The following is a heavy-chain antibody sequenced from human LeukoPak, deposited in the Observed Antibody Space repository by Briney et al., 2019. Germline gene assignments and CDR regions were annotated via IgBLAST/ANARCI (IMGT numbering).Heavy chain of an antibody. V-gene: IGHV4-59*11. CDR3: ATIKRGSIYGYFDF. Sequence: SETLSLTCTVSGGSITSHYWSWLRQPPGKGLEWIAYMFDSVNTKDNPSLTSRLTLSADTSNNQFSLRLRYVTAAGTAMYYCATIKRGSIYGYFDFWGQGIKVTVSS. CDR1: GGSITSHY. CDR2: MFDSVNT. J-gene: IGHJ4*02. D-gene: IGHD5-18*01.